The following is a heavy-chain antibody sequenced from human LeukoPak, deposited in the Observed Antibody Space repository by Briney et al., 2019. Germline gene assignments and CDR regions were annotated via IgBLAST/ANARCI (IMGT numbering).Heavy chain of an antibody. CDR3: ARVKTYYCDSSGYSYYFDY. V-gene: IGHV1-2*02. Sequence: ASVKVSCKASGYTFTGYYIHWVRQAPGQGLEWMGWINPNSGGTNYAQKFQGRVTMTRDTSISTAYMELSRLRSDDTAVYYCARVKTYYCDSSGYSYYFDYWGQGTLVAVSS. J-gene: IGHJ4*02. CDR2: INPNSGGT. CDR1: GYTFTGYY. D-gene: IGHD3-22*01.